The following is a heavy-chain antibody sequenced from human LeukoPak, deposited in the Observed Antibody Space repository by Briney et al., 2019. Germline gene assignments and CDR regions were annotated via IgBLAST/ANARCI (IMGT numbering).Heavy chain of an antibody. CDR1: GFTFSNYA. CDR3: ARGRSGSHHFDS. V-gene: IGHV3-30*04. CDR2: ISYDGSNK. Sequence: TGGSLRLSCTASGFTFSNYAILWVRQAPGKGLEWVAIISYDGSNKYYADSVKGRFTISRDNSKNTLYLQMNSLRADDTAVYYCARGRSGSHHFDSWGQGTLVTVPS. J-gene: IGHJ4*02. D-gene: IGHD3-10*01.